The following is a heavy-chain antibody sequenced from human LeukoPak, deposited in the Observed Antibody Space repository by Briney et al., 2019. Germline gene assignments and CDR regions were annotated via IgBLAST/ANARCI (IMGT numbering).Heavy chain of an antibody. J-gene: IGHJ4*02. Sequence: GASVKVSCKASGYTFTSYAMHWVRQAPGQRLEWMGWINAGNGNTKYSQKFQGRVTITRDTSASTAYMELSSLRSEDTAVYYCARARSAAAAYYFDYWGQGTLVTVSS. D-gene: IGHD6-13*01. V-gene: IGHV1-3*01. CDR2: INAGNGNT. CDR1: GYTFTSYA. CDR3: ARARSAAAAYYFDY.